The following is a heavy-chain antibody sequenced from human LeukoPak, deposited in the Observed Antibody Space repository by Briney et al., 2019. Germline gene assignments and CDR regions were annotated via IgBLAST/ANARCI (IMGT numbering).Heavy chain of an antibody. V-gene: IGHV3-66*01. J-gene: IGHJ6*02. Sequence: GGSLRLSCAASGFTVSSNYMSWVRQAPGKGLEWVSVIYSGGSTYYADSVKGRFTISRDNSKNTLYLQMNSLRAEDTAVYYCATLSRWNVVVTASRPYYYYGMDVWGQGTTVTVSS. D-gene: IGHD2-21*02. CDR3: ATLSRWNVVVTASRPYYYYGMDV. CDR1: GFTVSSNY. CDR2: IYSGGST.